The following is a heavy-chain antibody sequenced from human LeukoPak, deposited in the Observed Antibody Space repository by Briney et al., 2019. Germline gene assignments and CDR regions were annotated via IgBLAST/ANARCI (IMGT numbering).Heavy chain of an antibody. Sequence: SETLSLTCTVSGGSISSYYWSWIRQPPGKGLEWIGYIYYSGSTNYNPSLTSRVTISVDTSKNQFSLKLSSVTAADTAVYYCARNYYGSGREVDYWGQGTLVTVSS. D-gene: IGHD3-10*01. CDR2: IYYSGST. J-gene: IGHJ4*02. CDR1: GGSISSYY. CDR3: ARNYYGSGREVDY. V-gene: IGHV4-59*01.